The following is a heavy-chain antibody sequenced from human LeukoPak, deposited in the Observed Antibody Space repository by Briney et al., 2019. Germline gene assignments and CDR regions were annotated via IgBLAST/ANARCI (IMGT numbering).Heavy chain of an antibody. CDR1: GASVSTTAYC. CDR3: ASYREAYDLYPHGLDV. Sequence: PSQTLSLTCSVSGASVSTTAYCWNWVRQPAGEGLEWISRINASGNNHYNPSVNSRVTMSIDTSKNQFSLTMNSVAAADSAVYFCASYREAYDLYPHGLDVWGRGTVVTVSS. V-gene: IGHV4-61*02. D-gene: IGHD5-24*01. J-gene: IGHJ3*01. CDR2: INASGNN.